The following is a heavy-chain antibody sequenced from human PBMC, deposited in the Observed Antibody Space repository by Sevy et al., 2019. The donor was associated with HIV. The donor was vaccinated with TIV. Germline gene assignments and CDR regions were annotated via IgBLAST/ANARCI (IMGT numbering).Heavy chain of an antibody. CDR3: ASPLHYYDSPSAY. J-gene: IGHJ4*02. D-gene: IGHD3-22*01. CDR1: GFTFSYYD. Sequence: GGSLRLSCAASGFTFSYYDMNWVRQAQGKGLEWVSSIIGGSSYIFYECSVKGRLTICRDNAKNSLYLQMNSLRAEDTAVYYCASPLHYYDSPSAYWGQGTLVTVSS. V-gene: IGHV3-21*04. CDR2: IIGGSSYI.